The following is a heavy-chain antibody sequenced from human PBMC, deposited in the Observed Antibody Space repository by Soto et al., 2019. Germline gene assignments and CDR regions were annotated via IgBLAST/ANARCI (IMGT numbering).Heavy chain of an antibody. J-gene: IGHJ5*01. D-gene: IGHD3-16*01. Sequence: EVQLLESGGGLVQPGGSLRLSCAASGFSFSTFEMSWVRQAPGRGLEWVSFISDDGSRTYYADAVKGRFTISRDNSTHTLYFQMNSLTAEDTAVYACVTGGWLDFWGQGALVTVSS. CDR2: ISDDGSRT. V-gene: IGHV3-23*01. CDR3: VTGGWLDF. CDR1: GFSFSTFE.